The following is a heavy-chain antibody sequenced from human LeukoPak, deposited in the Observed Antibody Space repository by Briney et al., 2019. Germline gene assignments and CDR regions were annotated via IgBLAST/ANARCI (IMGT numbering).Heavy chain of an antibody. CDR1: GGSISSYY. Sequence: SETLPLTCTGSGGSISSYYWSWIRQPPGKGMEWIGYIYYSGSTNYNPSLKSRVTISVDTSKNQFSLKLSSVTAADTAVYYCASSGGYYFDYWGQGTLVTVSS. CDR3: ASSGGYYFDY. V-gene: IGHV4-59*01. J-gene: IGHJ4*02. CDR2: IYYSGST.